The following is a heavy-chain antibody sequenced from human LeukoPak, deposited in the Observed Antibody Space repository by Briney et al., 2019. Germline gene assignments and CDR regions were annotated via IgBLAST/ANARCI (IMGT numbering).Heavy chain of an antibody. D-gene: IGHD6-13*01. CDR2: IYYSGST. J-gene: IGHJ3*02. CDR3: PRAHSSSWNCHDAFDI. V-gene: IGHV4-39*01. Sequence: SETLSLTCTVSGGSISSSSYYWGWIRQPPGKGLEWIGSIYYSGSTYYNPSLKSRVTISVDTSKNQFSLKLSSVTAADTAVYYCPRAHSSSWNCHDAFDIWGQGTMVTVSS. CDR1: GGSISSSSYY.